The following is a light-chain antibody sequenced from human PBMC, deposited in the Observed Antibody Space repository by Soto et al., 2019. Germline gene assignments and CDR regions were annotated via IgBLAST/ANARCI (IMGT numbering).Light chain of an antibody. V-gene: IGLV3-21*02. Sequence: SYELTQAPSVSVAPGQTASITCGANNIGVRSVHWHQKKPGQAPVLVVYDDDARPSGIPGRFSGSNSGNTATLTITRVAAGDEADYYCQVWDDSRDQQVFGGGTKLTVL. CDR3: QVWDDSRDQQV. CDR2: DDD. CDR1: NIGVRS. J-gene: IGLJ3*02.